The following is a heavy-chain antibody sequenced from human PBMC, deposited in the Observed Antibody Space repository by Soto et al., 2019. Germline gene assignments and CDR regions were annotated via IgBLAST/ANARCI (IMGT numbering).Heavy chain of an antibody. CDR2: IWYDGSNK. J-gene: IGHJ3*02. CDR1: GFTFSSYG. Sequence: PGGDLRLSCAASGFTFSSYGMHWVRQSPGKGLEWVAVIWYDGSNKYYADSVKGRFTISRDNSKNTLYLQMNSLRAEDTAVYYCARGYYYDSSGSRPAFEIWGQGTMVTVSS. CDR3: ARGYYYDSSGSRPAFEI. V-gene: IGHV3-33*01. D-gene: IGHD3-22*01.